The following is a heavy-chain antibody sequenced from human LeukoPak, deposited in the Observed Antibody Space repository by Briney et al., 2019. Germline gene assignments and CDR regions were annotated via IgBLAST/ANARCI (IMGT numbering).Heavy chain of an antibody. V-gene: IGHV4-59*08. J-gene: IGHJ5*02. CDR2: IYNSGST. CDR1: GDSISIYY. D-gene: IGHD3-10*01. Sequence: SETLSLTCTVSGDSISIYYWSWIRQPPGKGLEWIGYIYNSGSTNYNPSLKSRVTISVDTSKNQFSLKLTSVTAADTAVYYCARGRYYYGSGSPNWFDPWGQGTLVTVSS. CDR3: ARGRYYYGSGSPNWFDP.